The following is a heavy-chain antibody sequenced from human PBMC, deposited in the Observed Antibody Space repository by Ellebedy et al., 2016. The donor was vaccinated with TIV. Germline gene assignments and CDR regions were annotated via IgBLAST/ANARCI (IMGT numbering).Heavy chain of an antibody. Sequence: GESLKISXAASGFAVTSNYMTSVRQVPGRGLAWVAVLYVAGATSYADSVRGRFTVSRDSSRNTLHLQMNSLKVDDTAVYYCAGMTVTTAEGYYFRHRGMDVWGQGTTVTVSS. CDR3: AGMTVTTAEGYYFRHRGMDV. CDR1: GFAVTSNY. D-gene: IGHD4-17*01. V-gene: IGHV3-66*01. CDR2: LYVAGAT. J-gene: IGHJ6*02.